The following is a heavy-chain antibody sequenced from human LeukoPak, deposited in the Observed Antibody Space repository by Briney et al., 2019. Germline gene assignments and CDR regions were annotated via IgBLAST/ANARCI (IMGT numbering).Heavy chain of an antibody. CDR1: GFTLSDFV. V-gene: IGHV3-64*02. CDR3: ARDLCGGGCLDH. CDR2: ISSNGGTT. Sequence: PGGSLRLSCAASGFTLSDFVMHWVRQAPGKGLEYVTDISSNGGTTHYADSVKGRFTISRDLSKNTLYLQMGSLTAEDMAVYYCARDLCGGGCLDHWGQGTLVTVSS. D-gene: IGHD2-21*02. J-gene: IGHJ4*02.